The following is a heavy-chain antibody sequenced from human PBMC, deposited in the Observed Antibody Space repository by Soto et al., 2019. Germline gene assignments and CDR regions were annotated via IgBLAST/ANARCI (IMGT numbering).Heavy chain of an antibody. CDR2: IIPIFGTA. CDR1: GGTFSSYA. CDR3: ARDPGSYYGSGSYPSPYGMDV. Sequence: QVQLVQSGAEVKKPGSSVKVSCKASGGTFSSYAISWVRQAPGQGLEWMGGIIPIFGTANYAQKFQGRVTSDADEATSTAYMELSSLRSEDTAVYYWARDPGSYYGSGSYPSPYGMDVWGQGTTVTGSS. J-gene: IGHJ6*02. D-gene: IGHD3-10*01. V-gene: IGHV1-69*01.